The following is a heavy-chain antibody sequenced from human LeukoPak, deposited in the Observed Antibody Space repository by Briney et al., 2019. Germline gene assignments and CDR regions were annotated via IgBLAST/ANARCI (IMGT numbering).Heavy chain of an antibody. CDR1: GFTFSSYD. J-gene: IGHJ4*02. CDR2: ISGGGGYT. V-gene: IGHV3-23*01. Sequence: PGGSLTLPCAASGFTFSSYDMSWLRQAPGKGLEWVSAISGGGGYTYYADSVKGRFTISRDNSKSTLYLQMTSLRAGDTAIYYCAKGIYGSGTFYLFDYWGQGTLVTVSS. CDR3: AKGIYGSGTFYLFDY. D-gene: IGHD3-10*01.